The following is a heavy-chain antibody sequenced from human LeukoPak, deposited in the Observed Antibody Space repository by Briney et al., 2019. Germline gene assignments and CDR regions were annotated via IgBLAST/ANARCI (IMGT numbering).Heavy chain of an antibody. CDR2: ISASANNT. Sequence: GGSLRLSCAASGFPFSSYAMTWVRQAPGKGLEWVSTISASANNTYYTDSVKGRFTISRDNSKNTLYLQMSNLSAEDTAVYYCAKRIAAAGSPVYFDYWGQGTLITVSS. J-gene: IGHJ4*02. CDR3: AKRIAAAGSPVYFDY. CDR1: GFPFSSYA. V-gene: IGHV3-23*01. D-gene: IGHD6-13*01.